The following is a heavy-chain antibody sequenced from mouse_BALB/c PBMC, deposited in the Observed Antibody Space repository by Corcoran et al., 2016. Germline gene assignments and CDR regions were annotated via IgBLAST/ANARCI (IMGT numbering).Heavy chain of an antibody. CDR1: GYTFTNYG. Sequence: QIQLVQSGPELKKPGETVKISCKASGYTFTNYGMNWVKQAPGKGLKWMGWINTYTGEPTYADDFKGRFAFSLETSASTAYLQINNLKNEDPATEVWARRGSWYVDVWGAGTTVTVSS. V-gene: IGHV9-3-1*01. CDR3: ARRGSWYVDV. J-gene: IGHJ1*01. CDR2: INTYTGEP.